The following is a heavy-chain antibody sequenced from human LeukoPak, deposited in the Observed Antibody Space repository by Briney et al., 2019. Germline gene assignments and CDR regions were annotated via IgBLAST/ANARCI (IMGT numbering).Heavy chain of an antibody. CDR1: GGTFSSYA. CDR2: IIPILGIA. D-gene: IGHD1-26*01. J-gene: IGHJ4*02. CDR3: ARVYRLYSGSNHSPLDY. V-gene: IGHV1-69*04. Sequence: GASVKVSCKASGGTFSSYAISWVRQAPGQGLEWMGRIIPILGIANYAQKFQGRVTITADESTSTAYMELSSLRSEDTAVYYCARVYRLYSGSNHSPLDYWGQGTLVTVSS.